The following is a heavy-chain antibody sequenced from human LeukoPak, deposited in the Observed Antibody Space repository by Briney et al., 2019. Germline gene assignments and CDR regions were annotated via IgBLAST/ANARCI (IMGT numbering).Heavy chain of an antibody. CDR3: ARVFRAAADFDY. CDR2: ISSSGSTI. Sequence: PGRSLRLSCAASGFTFSDYYMSWIRQAPGKGLEWVSYISSSGSTIYYADSVKGRFTISRDNAKNSLYLQMNSLRAEDTAVYYCARVFRAAADFDYWGQGTLVTVSS. V-gene: IGHV3-11*04. D-gene: IGHD6-13*01. J-gene: IGHJ4*02. CDR1: GFTFSDYY.